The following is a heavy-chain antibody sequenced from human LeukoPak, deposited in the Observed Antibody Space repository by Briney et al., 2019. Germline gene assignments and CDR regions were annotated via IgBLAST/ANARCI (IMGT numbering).Heavy chain of an antibody. Sequence: SETLSLTCTVSGGSISSYYWSWIRQPPGKGLEWIGYIYYSGSTNYNPPLKSRVTISVDTSKNQFSLKLSSVTAADTAVYYCARHQDAFDIWGQGTMVTVSS. CDR2: IYYSGST. CDR3: ARHQDAFDI. J-gene: IGHJ3*02. V-gene: IGHV4-59*08. CDR1: GGSISSYY.